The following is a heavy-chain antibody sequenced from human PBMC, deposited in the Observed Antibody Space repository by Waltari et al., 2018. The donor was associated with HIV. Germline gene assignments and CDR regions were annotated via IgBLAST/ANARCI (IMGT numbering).Heavy chain of an antibody. CDR2: IYYSGST. CDR3: ARGYCGGDCYPFDW. CDR1: GGSISSYY. D-gene: IGHD2-21*02. Sequence: QVQLQESGPGLVKPSETLSLTWPVSGGSISSYYWSWIWQPPGKGLEWIGYIYYSGSTNYNPSLKSRVTISVDTSKNQFSLKLSSVTAADTAVYYCARGYCGGDCYPFDWWGQGTLVTVSS. V-gene: IGHV4-59*01. J-gene: IGHJ4*02.